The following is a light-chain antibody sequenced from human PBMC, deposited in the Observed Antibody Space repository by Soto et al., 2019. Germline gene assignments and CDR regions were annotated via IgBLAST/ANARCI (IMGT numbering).Light chain of an antibody. Sequence: IQMTKSPAALSASVGDRFTITCRASQSIRDDLGWYQQKPGEAPKALIYGASNLQSRVPSRFSASGSGADFTLTISSLQPEDFSSYFCLQDYNYPRTFGQGTKVEIK. CDR1: QSIRDD. CDR3: LQDYNYPRT. CDR2: GAS. J-gene: IGKJ2*02. V-gene: IGKV1-6*01.